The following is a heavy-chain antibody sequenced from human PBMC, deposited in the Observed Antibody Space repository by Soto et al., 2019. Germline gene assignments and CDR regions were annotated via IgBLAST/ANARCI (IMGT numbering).Heavy chain of an antibody. V-gene: IGHV1-8*01. CDR3: ARGAEITIFGVVTDYYYMDV. D-gene: IGHD3-3*01. Sequence: QVQLVQSGAEVKKPGASVKVSCTASGYTFTSYDINWVRQATGQGLEWMGWMNPNSGNTGYAQKFQGRVTMTRNTSISTAYMELSSLRSEDTAVYYCARGAEITIFGVVTDYYYMDVWGKGTTVTVSS. CDR2: MNPNSGNT. CDR1: GYTFTSYD. J-gene: IGHJ6*03.